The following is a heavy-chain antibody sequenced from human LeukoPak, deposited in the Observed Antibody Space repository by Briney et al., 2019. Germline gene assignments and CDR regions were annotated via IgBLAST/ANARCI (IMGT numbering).Heavy chain of an antibody. CDR1: RYTFTTYY. Sequence: ASVKVSCKTSRYTFTTYYLHWVRQSPGQGLEWMGRINPDSGVTNFAQNFQGRVTMTRDSSINTAYMELSGLRSDDTAVYFCARAQHYFGSGHDYWGQGTLVTVSS. D-gene: IGHD3-10*01. V-gene: IGHV1-2*02. CDR2: INPDSGVT. J-gene: IGHJ4*02. CDR3: ARAQHYFGSGHDY.